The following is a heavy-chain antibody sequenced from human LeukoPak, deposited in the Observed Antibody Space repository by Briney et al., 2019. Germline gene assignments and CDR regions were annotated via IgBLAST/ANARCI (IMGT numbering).Heavy chain of an antibody. CDR3: ARAADILTGPDY. V-gene: IGHV3-21*01. Sequence: GGSLRLSCAASGFTFSSTWMNWVRQAPGKGLEWVSSISSNSYYIYYADSLKGRFTISRDNANNSLFLQMNSLRAEDTAVYYCARAADILTGPDYWGQGTLVTVSS. D-gene: IGHD3-9*01. J-gene: IGHJ4*02. CDR1: GFTFSSTW. CDR2: ISSNSYYI.